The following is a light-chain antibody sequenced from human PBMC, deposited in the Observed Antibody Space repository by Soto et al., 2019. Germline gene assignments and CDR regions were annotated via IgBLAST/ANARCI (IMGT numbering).Light chain of an antibody. J-gene: IGLJ1*01. V-gene: IGLV2-23*01. CDR3: CSYAGSRSYV. Sequence: QSVLAQPASVSGSPGQSITLSCAGTSGDIGSSSLVSWYQQHPGKAPKLIIYQATERPSGVSDRFSGSRSGNTASLTISGVQAEDEADYYCCSYAGSRSYVFGTGTKLTVL. CDR1: SGDIGSSSL. CDR2: QAT.